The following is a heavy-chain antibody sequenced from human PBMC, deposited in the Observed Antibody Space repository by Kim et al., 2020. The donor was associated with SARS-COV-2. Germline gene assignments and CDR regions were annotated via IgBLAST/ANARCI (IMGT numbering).Heavy chain of an antibody. J-gene: IGHJ5*02. CDR2: IYYSEST. CDR1: GDSIRNYF. D-gene: IGHD2-8*01. CDR3: ARDHGPLGWFDP. Sequence: SETLSLTWTVSGDSIRNYFWSWIRQSPGKGLEWIGYIYYSESTNYNPSLKSRVAISVDTSKNHYSLKLSSVTAADTAIYYCARDHGPLGWFDPWGQGTQVSVSS. V-gene: IGHV4-59*01.